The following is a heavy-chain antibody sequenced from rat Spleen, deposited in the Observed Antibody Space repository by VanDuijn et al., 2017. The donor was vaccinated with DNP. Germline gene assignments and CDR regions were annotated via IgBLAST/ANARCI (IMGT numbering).Heavy chain of an antibody. CDR2: ISYDGLAT. J-gene: IGHJ4*01. CDR1: EISFDAYY. Sequence: EVQLVEYGGGLVQPGGSLKLSCVGSEISFDAYYMAWVRKTPTKGLEWVASISYDGLATYYRDSVKGLLPISKNSANTTRWLQRDRLRTEDTAKNYCTTEGKMYTTHGEMDVWGQGTSVTVSS. V-gene: IGHV5-20*01. D-gene: IGHD1-6*01. CDR3: TTEGKMYTTHGEMDV.